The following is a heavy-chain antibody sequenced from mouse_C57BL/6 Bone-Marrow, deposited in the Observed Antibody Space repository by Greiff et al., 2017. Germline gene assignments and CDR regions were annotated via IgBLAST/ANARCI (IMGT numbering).Heavy chain of an antibody. V-gene: IGHV1-54*01. CDR1: GYAFTNYL. CDR2: INPGSGGT. Sequence: VQLQQSGAELVRPGTSVKVSCKASGYAFTNYLIEWVKQRPGQGLEWIGVINPGSGGTNYNEKFKCKATLTADKSSSTAYMQLSSLTSEDSAVYFCARHYDYDVDYFDYWGQGTTLTVSS. J-gene: IGHJ2*01. CDR3: ARHYDYDVDYFDY. D-gene: IGHD2-4*01.